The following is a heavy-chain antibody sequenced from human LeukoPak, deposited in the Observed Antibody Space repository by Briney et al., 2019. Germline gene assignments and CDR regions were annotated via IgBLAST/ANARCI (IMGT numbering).Heavy chain of an antibody. D-gene: IGHD3-9*01. CDR1: GGSISSYY. J-gene: IGHJ6*02. V-gene: IGHV4-59*01. CDR3: ARGGRGTAAYYDILTGYYNSYYYYGMDV. CDR2: IYYSGST. Sequence: SETLSLTCTVSGGSISSYYWSWIRQPPGKGLKWIGYIYYSGSTNYNPSLKGRVTISVDTSKNQFSLKLSSVTAADTAVYYCARGGRGTAAYYDILTGYYNSYYYYGMDVWGQGTTVTVSS.